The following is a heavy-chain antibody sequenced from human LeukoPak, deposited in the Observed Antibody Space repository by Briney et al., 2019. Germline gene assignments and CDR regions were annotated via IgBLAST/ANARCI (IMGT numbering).Heavy chain of an antibody. CDR2: INPDGSWT. V-gene: IGHV3-74*01. J-gene: IGHJ5*02. Sequence: GGSLRLSCAASGFTFNSYWMVWFRQAPGKGLVWVSYINPDGSWTLHADSVKGRFAISRDYARNTLYLQMNSLGVEDTAMYYCARYEQRPGVTASDPWSQGTLVTVSS. CDR3: ARYEQRPGVTASDP. D-gene: IGHD2-21*02. CDR1: GFTFNSYW.